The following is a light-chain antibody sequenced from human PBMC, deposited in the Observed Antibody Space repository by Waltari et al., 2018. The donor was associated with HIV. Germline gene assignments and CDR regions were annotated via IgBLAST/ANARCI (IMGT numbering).Light chain of an antibody. V-gene: IGLV2-23*01. J-gene: IGLJ2*01. CDR2: EGS. CDR1: SSDVGSYNL. CDR3: CSYAGSSPVL. Sequence: QSALTQPASVSGSPGQSITISCTGTSSDVGSYNLVSWYQQHPGKAPKLMIYEGSKRPSGVFNRFSGSKSGSTASLTISWLQAEDEAGYYCCSYAGSSPVLFGGGTKLTVL.